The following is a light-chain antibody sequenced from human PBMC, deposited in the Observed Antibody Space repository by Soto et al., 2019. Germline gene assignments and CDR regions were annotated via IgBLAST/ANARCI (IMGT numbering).Light chain of an antibody. CDR3: SSYTSSITYV. CDR2: EVS. CDR1: SSDVGGYNF. Sequence: QPALTQPASVSGSPGQSITISCTGTSSDVGGYNFVSWYQQHPGKAPKLMIFEVSHRPSGVSDRFSGSKSGNTASLTISGLQAEDEADYYCSSYTSSITYVFGTGTKVTVL. V-gene: IGLV2-14*03. J-gene: IGLJ1*01.